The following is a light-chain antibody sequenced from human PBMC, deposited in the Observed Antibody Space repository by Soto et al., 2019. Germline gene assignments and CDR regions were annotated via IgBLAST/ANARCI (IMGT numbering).Light chain of an antibody. V-gene: IGLV2-14*01. CDR2: DVN. J-gene: IGLJ1*01. CDR3: FSKISGFVYG. Sequence: QSVLAQPASVSGSFGQSITISCSGPNTDIGVYGYVSWYQHQPGKAPKLLIYDVNNRPSGISDRFSGSKSGDTASLTISGLQAEDEADYFCFSKISGFVYGFGTGTKGTVL. CDR1: NTDIGVYGY.